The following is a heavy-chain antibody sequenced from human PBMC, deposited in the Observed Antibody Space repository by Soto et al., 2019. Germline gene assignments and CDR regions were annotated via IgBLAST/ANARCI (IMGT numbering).Heavy chain of an antibody. D-gene: IGHD6-6*01. CDR2: INAGNGNT. CDR1: GYTFTSYA. Sequence: ASVKVSCKASGYTFTSYAMHWVRQAPGQRLEWMGWINAGNGNTKYSQKFQGRVTITRDTSASTAYMELSSLRSEDTAVYYCARSIAARPTRLGNWFDPWGQGTLVTVSS. V-gene: IGHV1-3*01. CDR3: ARSIAARPTRLGNWFDP. J-gene: IGHJ5*02.